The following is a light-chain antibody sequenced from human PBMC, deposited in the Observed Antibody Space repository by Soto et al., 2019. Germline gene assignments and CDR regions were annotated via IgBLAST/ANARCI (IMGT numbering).Light chain of an antibody. CDR2: NSN. CDR1: NSNIGAGYD. CDR3: PSYDIGLTGFYV. Sequence: QSVPTPPPSVSGAPGQSVTISCTWSNSNIGAGYDVHWYQQIPGKAPKLLFYNSNSRPSGIPDRFSGSKTGASASLAITGLQAEDEADYYCPSYDIGLTGFYVSGTGTKVTVL. J-gene: IGLJ1*01. V-gene: IGLV1-40*01.